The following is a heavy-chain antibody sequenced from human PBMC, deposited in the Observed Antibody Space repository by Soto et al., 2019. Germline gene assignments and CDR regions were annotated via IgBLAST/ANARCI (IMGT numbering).Heavy chain of an antibody. J-gene: IGHJ6*02. V-gene: IGHV3-21*01. CDR2: ISSSSSYI. CDR1: GFTFSSYS. Sequence: NPGGSLRLSCAASGFTFSSYSMNWVRQAPGKGLEWVSSISSSSSYIYYADSVKGRFTISRDNAKNSLYLQMNSLRAEDTAVYYCARSYDILTGYYYGMDAWGQGTTVTVSS. CDR3: ARSYDILTGYYYGMDA. D-gene: IGHD3-9*01.